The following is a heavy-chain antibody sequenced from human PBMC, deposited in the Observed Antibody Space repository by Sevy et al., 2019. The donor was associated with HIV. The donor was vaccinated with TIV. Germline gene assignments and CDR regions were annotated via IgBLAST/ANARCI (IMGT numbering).Heavy chain of an antibody. CDR2: INEDGTTM. V-gene: IGHV3-7*01. Sequence: GGSLRLSCAASGFNIRTYWMIWVRQAPGKGLEWVANINEDGTTMYYLDSVKGRFTISRDNAENSVFLQMHSLRVEDTAVYYCVRAMLKADSLWGQGTLVTVSS. CDR1: GFNIRTYW. CDR3: VRAMLKADSL. J-gene: IGHJ4*02. D-gene: IGHD2-2*01.